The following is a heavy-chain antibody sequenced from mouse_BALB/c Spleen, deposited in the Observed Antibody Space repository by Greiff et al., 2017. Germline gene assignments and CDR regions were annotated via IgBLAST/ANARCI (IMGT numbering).Heavy chain of an antibody. CDR3: ARYRATCAMDY. V-gene: IGHV14-1*02. J-gene: IGHJ4*01. D-gene: IGHD3-1*01. Sequence: EVQLHQSGAELVRPGALVKLSCKASGFNIKDYYMHWVKQRPEQGLEWIGWIDPENGNTIYDPKFQGKASITADTSSNTAYLQLSSLTSEDTAVYYCARYRATCAMDYWGQGTSVTVSS. CDR2: IDPENGNT. CDR1: GFNIKDYY.